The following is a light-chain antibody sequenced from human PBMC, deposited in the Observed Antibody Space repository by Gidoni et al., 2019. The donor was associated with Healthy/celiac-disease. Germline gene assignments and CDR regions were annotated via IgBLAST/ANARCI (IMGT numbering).Light chain of an antibody. Sequence: VLTHSPGTLSLSPGESVTLSCRASQSVSSNYLAWYQQKPGQAPRLLIYGASSGATGIPDRFSGSRSGTDFTRTISRLEPEDFAVYYCQQNGRGTFGQGTKVEIK. CDR2: GAS. J-gene: IGKJ1*01. CDR3: QQNGRGT. CDR1: QSVSSNY. V-gene: IGKV3-20*01.